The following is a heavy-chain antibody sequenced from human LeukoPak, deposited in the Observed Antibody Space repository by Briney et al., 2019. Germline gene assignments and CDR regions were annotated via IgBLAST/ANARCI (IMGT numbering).Heavy chain of an antibody. D-gene: IGHD6-19*01. CDR1: GGSISSYY. J-gene: IGHJ4*02. CDR2: IHYSGST. Sequence: SETLSLTCTVSGGSISSYYWNWIRQAPGKGLEWIGYIHYSGSTNHNSSLKSRVTISVDSSKNQYSLKLSSVTAADTAVYYCARDGVAGGFDYWGQGTLVTVSS. CDR3: ARDGVAGGFDY. V-gene: IGHV4-59*01.